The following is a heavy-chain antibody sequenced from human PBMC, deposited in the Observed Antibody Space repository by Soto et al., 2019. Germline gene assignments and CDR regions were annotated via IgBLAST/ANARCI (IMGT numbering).Heavy chain of an antibody. CDR2: ISGSGDTK. Sequence: GGSLRLSCASSGFTFSSCSMNWVRQAPGKGLEWVSFISGSGDTKYYADSVKGRFTISRDNAKNSLYLQMSSLRDEDTALYYCAKYCSSDVCFDYWGQGTLVTVSS. D-gene: IGHD2-8*01. CDR1: GFTFSSCS. J-gene: IGHJ4*02. CDR3: AKYCSSDVCFDY. V-gene: IGHV3-48*02.